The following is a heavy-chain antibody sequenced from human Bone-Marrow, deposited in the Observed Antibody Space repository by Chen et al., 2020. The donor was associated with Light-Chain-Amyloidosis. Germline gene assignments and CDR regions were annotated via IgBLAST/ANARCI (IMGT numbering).Heavy chain of an antibody. CDR1: GFNFSCSA. CDR3: TTRFYDKSTYYFEY. CDR2: IRTTFNNYAT. Sequence: GGLVQPGGSLKLSCVASGFNFSCSAIHWVRQASGKGPEWVGRIRTTFNNYATRYAESVKGRITLSRDDSRNTTYLHVSSLRIEDTAVYYCTTRFYDKSTYYFEYWGQGTLVTVSS. J-gene: IGHJ4*02. D-gene: IGHD3-22*01. V-gene: IGHV3-73*01.